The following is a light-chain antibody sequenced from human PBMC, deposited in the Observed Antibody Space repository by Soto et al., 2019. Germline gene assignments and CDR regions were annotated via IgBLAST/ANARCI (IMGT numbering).Light chain of an antibody. J-gene: IGKJ1*01. CDR2: GAS. V-gene: IGKV3-15*01. CDR1: QGVSSN. Sequence: EIVMTQSPASLSASVGERATLSCRASQGVSSNLAWFQQKPGQAPRRLIYGASTRATGVPARFSGSGSGTEFTLTISSLQSEDFAVYYCQQYNNWPRSFGQGTKVDIK. CDR3: QQYNNWPRS.